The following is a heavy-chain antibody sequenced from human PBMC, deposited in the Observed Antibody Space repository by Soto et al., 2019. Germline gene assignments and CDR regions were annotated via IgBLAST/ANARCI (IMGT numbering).Heavy chain of an antibody. CDR2: IFSDAER. CDR3: ARMNANTYPHYYAMDV. CDR1: GFSLSNGRMG. V-gene: IGHV2-26*03. Sequence: SGPTLVNPTETLTLTCTISGFSLSNGRMGVSWIRQSPGKALEWLAHIFSDAERSYSTSLQSRLTISTDTSGTQVVLTMTNMAPVDTGTYYCARMNANTYPHYYAMDVWCQGT. J-gene: IGHJ6*02. D-gene: IGHD1-1*01.